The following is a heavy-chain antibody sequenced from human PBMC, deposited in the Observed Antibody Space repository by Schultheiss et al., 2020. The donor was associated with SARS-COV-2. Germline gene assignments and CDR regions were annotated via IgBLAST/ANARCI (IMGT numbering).Heavy chain of an antibody. CDR2: ISAYNGNT. J-gene: IGHJ6*02. Sequence: ASVKVSCKASGYTFTSYGISWVRQAPGQGLEWMGWISAYNGNTNYAQKLQGRVTMTTDTSTSTAYMELRSLRSDDTAVYYCARRVLYSWTRHYYYGMDVWGQGTTVTVSS. CDR3: ARRVLYSWTRHYYYGMDV. CDR1: GYTFTSYG. D-gene: IGHD2-8*02. V-gene: IGHV1-18*01.